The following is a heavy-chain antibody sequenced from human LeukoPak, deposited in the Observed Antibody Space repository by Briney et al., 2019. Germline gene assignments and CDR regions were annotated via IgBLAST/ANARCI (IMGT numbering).Heavy chain of an antibody. V-gene: IGHV4-39*01. Sequence: SETLSLTCTVSGGSINSHSYYWGWIRQPPGKGLEWIGSVYYDGTSYSNPSLKSRAAVFVDTSRDQFSLDLSFVTAADTALYYCVRHISTNTGYFASCGQGTLVSVSS. CDR3: VRHISTNTGYFAS. CDR1: GGSINSHSYY. J-gene: IGHJ4*02. CDR2: VYYDGTS. D-gene: IGHD5-24*01.